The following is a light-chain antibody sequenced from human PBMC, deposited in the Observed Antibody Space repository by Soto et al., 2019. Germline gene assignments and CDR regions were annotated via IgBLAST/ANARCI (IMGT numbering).Light chain of an antibody. CDR3: SSYTSCTTPAV. Sequence: QSVLTQPASVSGSPGQSITISCTGTSSDVGYYNYVSWYQQHAGKAPKLMIYEVSNRPSGVSNRFSGSKSGNTASLTISGLQAEDESDYYCSSYTSCTTPAVFGGGTQLTVL. J-gene: IGLJ3*02. V-gene: IGLV2-14*01. CDR1: SSDVGYYNY. CDR2: EVS.